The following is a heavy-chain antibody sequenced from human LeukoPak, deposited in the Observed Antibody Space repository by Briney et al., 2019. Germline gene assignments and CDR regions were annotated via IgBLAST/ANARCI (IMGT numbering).Heavy chain of an antibody. CDR2: IYYSGST. J-gene: IGHJ3*02. Sequence: SETLSLTCTVSGGSISSGGYYWSWVRQHPGKGLEWIGYIYYSGSTFHNPSLKSRVTISVDTSKNQFSLKLNSVTAADTAVYYCAADLQAFAFDIWGQGTMVTVSS. CDR1: GGSISSGGYY. V-gene: IGHV4-31*03. D-gene: IGHD3-3*02. CDR3: AADLQAFAFDI.